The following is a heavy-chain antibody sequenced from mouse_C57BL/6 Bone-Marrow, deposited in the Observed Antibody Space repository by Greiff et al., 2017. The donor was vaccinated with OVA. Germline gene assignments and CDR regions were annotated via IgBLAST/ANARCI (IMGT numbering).Heavy chain of an antibody. CDR2: IDPENGDT. CDR3: TRRLLPWLAY. Sequence: VQLQQSGAELVRPGASVKLSCTASGFNIKDDYMHWVKQRPEQGLEWIGWIDPENGDTEYASKFQGKATITADTSSNTAYLQLSSLISEDTAVYYCTRRLLPWLAYWGQGTLVTVSA. J-gene: IGHJ3*01. CDR1: GFNIKDDY. V-gene: IGHV14-4*01. D-gene: IGHD2-3*01.